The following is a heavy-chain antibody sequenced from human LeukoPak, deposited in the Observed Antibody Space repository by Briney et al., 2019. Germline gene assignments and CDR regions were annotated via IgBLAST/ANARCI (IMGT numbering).Heavy chain of an antibody. J-gene: IGHJ4*02. V-gene: IGHV3-30*03. Sequence: PGRSLRLSCAASGFTFSSYGMHWVRQAPGKGLEWVAVISYDGGNKYYADSVKGRFTISRDNSKNTLYLQMNSLRAEDTAVYYCARYAHEDYFDYWGQGTLVTVSS. CDR2: ISYDGGNK. CDR1: GFTFSSYG. CDR3: ARYAHEDYFDY. D-gene: IGHD2-2*01.